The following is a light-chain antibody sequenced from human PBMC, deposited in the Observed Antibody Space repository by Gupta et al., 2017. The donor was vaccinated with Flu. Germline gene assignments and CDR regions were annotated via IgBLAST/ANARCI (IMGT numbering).Light chain of an antibody. CDR1: LSSRETSSNKNF. CDR3: QQDIDTPHT. V-gene: IGKV4-1*01. J-gene: IGKJ2*01. CDR2: WAS. Sequence: SLGVGATIDYKVTLSSRETSSNKNFLARYQQRPGQPPKLLIYWASTLKTGVPDRFSASVSGTYFTLTVSSLQPEDVALYYCQQDIDTPHTFGQGTQLEIK.